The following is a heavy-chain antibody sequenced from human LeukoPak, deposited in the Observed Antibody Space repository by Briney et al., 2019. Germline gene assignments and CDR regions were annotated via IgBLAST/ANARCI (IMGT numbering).Heavy chain of an antibody. CDR1: GGSISSYY. CDR2: IYTSGST. Sequence: PSETLSLTCTVSGGSISSYYWSWIRQPAGKGLEWIGRIYTSGSTNYNTSLKSRVTMSVDTSKNQFSLKLSSVTAADTAVYYCARGMGSGWYSNWFDPWGQGTLVTVSS. V-gene: IGHV4-4*07. D-gene: IGHD6-19*01. J-gene: IGHJ5*02. CDR3: ARGMGSGWYSNWFDP.